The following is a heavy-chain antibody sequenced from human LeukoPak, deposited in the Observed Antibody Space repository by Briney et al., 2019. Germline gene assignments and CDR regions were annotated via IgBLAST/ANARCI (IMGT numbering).Heavy chain of an antibody. V-gene: IGHV3-23*01. D-gene: IGHD4-17*01. CDR1: GFTFSSYG. CDR3: AKAPYGDYYYYYMDV. Sequence: GGSLRLSCAASGFTFSSYGMSWVRQAPGKGLEWVSAISGSGGSTYYADSVKGRFTISRDNSKNTLYLQMNSLRTEDTAVYYCAKAPYGDYYYYYMDVWGKGATVTISS. CDR2: ISGSGGST. J-gene: IGHJ6*03.